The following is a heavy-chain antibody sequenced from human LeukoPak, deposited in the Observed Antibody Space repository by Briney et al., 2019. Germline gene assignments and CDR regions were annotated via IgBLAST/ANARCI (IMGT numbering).Heavy chain of an antibody. Sequence: AGGSLRLSCAASGFTFSSYGMHWVRQAPGKGLEWVAVIWYDGSNEYYADSVKGRFTISRDNSKNTLYLQMNSLRAEDTAVYYCAREGGYDPYFDYWGQGTLVTVSS. CDR2: IWYDGSNE. J-gene: IGHJ4*02. CDR3: AREGGYDPYFDY. V-gene: IGHV3-33*01. D-gene: IGHD5-12*01. CDR1: GFTFSSYG.